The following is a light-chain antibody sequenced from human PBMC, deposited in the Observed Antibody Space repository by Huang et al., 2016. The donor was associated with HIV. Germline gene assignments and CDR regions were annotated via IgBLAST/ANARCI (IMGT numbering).Light chain of an antibody. CDR1: QGLLDSSGYNY. CDR3: MQALQTPLT. CDR2: LVS. V-gene: IGKV2-28*01. Sequence: DIVMIQSPLSLPVTPGEPASISCRSSQGLLDSSGYNYFDWYVQKPGQSPHLLIYLVSNRASGVPDRFSGSGSGTDFTLNISRVEAEDVGVYYCMQALQTPLTFGGGTKVEMK. J-gene: IGKJ4*01.